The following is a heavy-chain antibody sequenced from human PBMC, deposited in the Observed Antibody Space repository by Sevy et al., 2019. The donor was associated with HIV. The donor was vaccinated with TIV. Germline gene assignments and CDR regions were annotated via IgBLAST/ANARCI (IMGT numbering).Heavy chain of an antibody. D-gene: IGHD3-22*01. CDR1: GFTFNNAW. J-gene: IGHJ4*02. CDR2: IKSKIDGETS. Sequence: GSLRLSCVVSGFTFNNAWMNWVRQAPGTGLQWVGLIKSKIDGETSDYAAPVKGRCTISRDDSKNTLYLQMNSLKIEDTAVYYCATAPGYYDSAPFDYWGPGTLVTVSS. V-gene: IGHV3-15*01. CDR3: ATAPGYYDSAPFDY.